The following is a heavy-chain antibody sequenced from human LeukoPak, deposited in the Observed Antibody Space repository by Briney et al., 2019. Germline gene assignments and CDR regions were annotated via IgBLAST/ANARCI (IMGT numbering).Heavy chain of an antibody. Sequence: GASVKVSCKASGYTFTSYGISWVRQAPGQGLEWMGRIIPILGIANYAQKFQGRVTITADKSTSTAYMELSSLRSEDTAVYYCASWGELLWFGELSLGSHGAFDIWGQGTMVTVSS. V-gene: IGHV1-69*04. CDR2: IIPILGIA. D-gene: IGHD3-10*01. CDR3: ASWGELLWFGELSLGSHGAFDI. J-gene: IGHJ3*02. CDR1: GYTFTSYG.